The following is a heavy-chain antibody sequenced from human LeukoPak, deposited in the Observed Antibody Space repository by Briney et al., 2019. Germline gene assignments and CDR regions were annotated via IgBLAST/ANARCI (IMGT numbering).Heavy chain of an antibody. CDR3: ARKGIRFLEWLTPYFDY. D-gene: IGHD3-3*01. J-gene: IGHJ4*02. V-gene: IGHV4-34*01. CDR1: GGSFSGYY. CDR2: INHSGST. Sequence: SETLSLTCAVYGGSFSGYYWSWIRQPPGKGLEWIGEINHSGSTNYNPSLKSRVTISVDTSKNQFSLKLRSVTAADTAVYYCARKGIRFLEWLTPYFDYWGQGTLVTVSS.